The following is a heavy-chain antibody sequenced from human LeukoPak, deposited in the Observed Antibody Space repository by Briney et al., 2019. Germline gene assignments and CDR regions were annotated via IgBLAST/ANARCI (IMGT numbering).Heavy chain of an antibody. D-gene: IGHD3-16*01. Sequence: SETLSLTCTVSGGSISSHYWTWIRQPPGKGLDWIGYIYSPGTTNYNPSLKSRDTISVDTSKNQFSLKLRSVTAADTAVYYCARGGVLKSLYYWGQGTLVTVSS. J-gene: IGHJ4*02. CDR2: IYSPGTT. CDR3: ARGGVLKSLYY. CDR1: GGSISSHY. V-gene: IGHV4-59*11.